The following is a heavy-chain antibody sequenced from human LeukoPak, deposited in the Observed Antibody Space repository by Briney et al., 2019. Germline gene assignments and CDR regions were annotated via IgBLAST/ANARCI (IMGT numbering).Heavy chain of an antibody. J-gene: IGHJ4*02. CDR2: TYYRSKWYS. CDR1: GDSVSSTSAA. Sequence: SQTLSLTCAISGDSVSSTSAAWNWISQSPSRGLEWLGRTYYRSKWYSDYAVSVRGRITVSPDTSTNQFSLQLNSVTPEGTAVYYCARYTSSWFFDSWGLGTLVSVSS. CDR3: ARYTSSWFFDS. D-gene: IGHD6-13*01. V-gene: IGHV6-1*01.